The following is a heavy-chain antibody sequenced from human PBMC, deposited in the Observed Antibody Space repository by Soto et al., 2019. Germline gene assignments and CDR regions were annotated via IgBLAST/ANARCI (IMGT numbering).Heavy chain of an antibody. V-gene: IGHV3-11*05. J-gene: IGHJ5*02. Sequence: QVQLVESGGGLVKPGGSLRLSCAASGFTFSDYYMNWIRQAPGKGLEWVSYISSSSSYTNYADSVKGRFTISRDNAKKSLYLQMNSLRAEDTAVYYCARDHYGPGGFDPWGQGTLVTVSS. CDR1: GFTFSDYY. CDR3: ARDHYGPGGFDP. D-gene: IGHD3-10*01. CDR2: ISSSSSYT.